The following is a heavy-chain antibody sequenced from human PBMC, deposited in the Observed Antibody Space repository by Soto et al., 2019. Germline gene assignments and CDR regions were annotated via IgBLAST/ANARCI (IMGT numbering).Heavy chain of an antibody. CDR2: FLASGGNT. D-gene: IGHD3-3*01. CDR3: ARGGATLFGVIDS. J-gene: IGHJ4*02. V-gene: IGHV1-46*01. Sequence: GASVKVSCQASGYSFFSYYIQWVRQAPGQGLEWMGRFLASGGNTDYAQRFRGRIPMTRDTSTTNTVSLELTSLTSDDTAVYYCARGGATLFGVIDSWGQGTRVTGSS. CDR1: GYSFFSYY.